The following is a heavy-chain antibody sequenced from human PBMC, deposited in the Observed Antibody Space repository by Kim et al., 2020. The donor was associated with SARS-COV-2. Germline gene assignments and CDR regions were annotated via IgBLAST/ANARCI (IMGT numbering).Heavy chain of an antibody. CDR2: INPSDGST. CDR1: GYTFTTYF. J-gene: IGHJ4*02. V-gene: IGHV1-46*01. CDR3: ARVLSSSWYGDY. D-gene: IGHD6-13*01. Sequence: ASVKVSCKASGYTFTTYFIHWVRQAPGQGLEWMGIINPSDGSTTYAQKFQGRVTMTRDTSTSTVYMELSSLRYEDTAVYYCARVLSSSWYGDYWGQGTLVTVSS.